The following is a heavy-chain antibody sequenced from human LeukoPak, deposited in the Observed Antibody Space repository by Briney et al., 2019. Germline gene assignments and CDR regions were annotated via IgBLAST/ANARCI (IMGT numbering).Heavy chain of an antibody. CDR3: AKGSWAVAGKIYYYYYYMDV. Sequence: GGSLRLSCAASGFTFSSYAMSWVRQAPGKGLEWVSAISGSGGSTYYADSVKGRFTISRDNSKNTLYLQMNSLRAEDMAVYYCAKGSWAVAGKIYYYYYYMDVWGKGTTVTVSS. CDR1: GFTFSSYA. CDR2: ISGSGGST. V-gene: IGHV3-23*01. J-gene: IGHJ6*03. D-gene: IGHD6-19*01.